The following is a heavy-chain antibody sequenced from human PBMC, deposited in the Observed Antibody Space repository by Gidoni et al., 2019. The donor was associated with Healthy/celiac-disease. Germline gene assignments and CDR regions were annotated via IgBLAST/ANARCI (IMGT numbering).Heavy chain of an antibody. J-gene: IGHJ6*02. CDR3: AKAQLELAYFYGMDV. CDR1: GFTFSTYA. Sequence: EVQLLESGGGLVQPGGSLRLSCAASGFTFSTYAMTWVRQAPGKGLDWVSAISGNGGSTYYADSVKGRFTISRDNSKNTLYLQMNSLRAEDTAVYLCAKAQLELAYFYGMDVWGQGTTVTVSS. CDR2: ISGNGGST. D-gene: IGHD1-7*01. V-gene: IGHV3-23*01.